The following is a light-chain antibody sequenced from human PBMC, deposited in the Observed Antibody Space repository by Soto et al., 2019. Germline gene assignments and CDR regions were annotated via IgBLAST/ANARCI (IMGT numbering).Light chain of an antibody. CDR2: DAS. Sequence: EFVLTQSPGTLSLSPGERATLSCRASQSVSSYLAWYQQKPGQAPRLLIYDASNRATGIPDMFSGCGSGTDFTLTISRLEPEDFAVYYCQQYGSSPGTFGVGTKVDIK. CDR3: QQYGSSPGT. J-gene: IGKJ4*01. V-gene: IGKV3-20*01. CDR1: QSVSSY.